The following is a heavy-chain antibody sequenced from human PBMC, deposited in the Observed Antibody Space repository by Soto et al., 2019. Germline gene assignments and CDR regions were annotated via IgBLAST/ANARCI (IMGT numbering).Heavy chain of an antibody. CDR2: INHSGST. Sequence: PSETLSLTCAVYGGSFSGYYWSWIRQPPGKGLEWIGEINHSGSTNYNPSLKSRVTISVDTSKNQFSLKLSSVTAADTAVYYCARFGGYDRYYFDYWGQGTLVTVSS. CDR3: ARFGGYDRYYFDY. J-gene: IGHJ4*02. D-gene: IGHD5-12*01. V-gene: IGHV4-34*01. CDR1: GGSFSGYY.